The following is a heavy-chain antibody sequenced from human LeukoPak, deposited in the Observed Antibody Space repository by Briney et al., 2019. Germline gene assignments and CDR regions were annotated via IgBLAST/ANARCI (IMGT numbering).Heavy chain of an antibody. V-gene: IGHV4-38-2*02. Sequence: PSETLSLTCTVSGGSISSGYYWGWIRQPPGKGLEWIGSIYHSGSTYYNPSLKSRVTISVDTSKNQFSLKLSSVTAADTAVYYCARDRGDYIRTGTQFDYWGQGALVTVSS. D-gene: IGHD1-14*01. CDR1: GGSISSGYY. J-gene: IGHJ4*02. CDR3: ARDRGDYIRTGTQFDY. CDR2: IYHSGST.